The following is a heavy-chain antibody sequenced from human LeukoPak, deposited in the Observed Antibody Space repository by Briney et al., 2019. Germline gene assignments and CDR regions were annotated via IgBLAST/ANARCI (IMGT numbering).Heavy chain of an antibody. CDR3: ATRIYCSSTSCRSPLDAFDI. D-gene: IGHD2-2*01. CDR2: INSDGSST. J-gene: IGHJ3*02. Sequence: GGSLRLSCAASGFTFSSYWMHWIRQAPGKGLVWVSRINSDGSSTSYADSVKGRFTISRDNAKNTLYLQMNSLRAEDTAVYYCATRIYCSSTSCRSPLDAFDIWGQGTMVTVSS. CDR1: GFTFSSYW. V-gene: IGHV3-74*01.